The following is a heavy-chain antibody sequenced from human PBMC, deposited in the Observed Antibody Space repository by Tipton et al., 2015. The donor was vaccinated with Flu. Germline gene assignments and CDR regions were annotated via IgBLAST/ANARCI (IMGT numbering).Heavy chain of an antibody. Sequence: TLSLTCAVSGYSISSGYYWGWIRQPPGKGLQWIATIHRSGSTKYNPSLRSRVTISVDTSKNQFYLEMTSVTAADMAVYYCARRDFSNYVSDPKNWFDRWGQGTLVTVSS. CDR3: ARRDFSNYVSDPKNWFDR. CDR2: IHRSGST. V-gene: IGHV4-38-2*01. CDR1: GYSISSGYY. J-gene: IGHJ5*02. D-gene: IGHD4-11*01.